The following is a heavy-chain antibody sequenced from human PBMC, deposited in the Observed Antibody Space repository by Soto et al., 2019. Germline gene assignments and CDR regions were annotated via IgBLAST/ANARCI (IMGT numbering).Heavy chain of an antibody. CDR1: GFSFSNYA. D-gene: IGHD6-19*01. Sequence: EVQLLESGGGLVQPGGSLRLSCTTSGFSFSNYAMSWVRQAPGKGLEWVSAITSRADSTYSADSVKGRFTISRDNYQSTLYLQMTGLRAEDTAVYFCAKDRASGWDAAFDYWGQGALVTVSS. CDR3: AKDRASGWDAAFDY. J-gene: IGHJ4*02. V-gene: IGHV3-23*01. CDR2: ITSRADST.